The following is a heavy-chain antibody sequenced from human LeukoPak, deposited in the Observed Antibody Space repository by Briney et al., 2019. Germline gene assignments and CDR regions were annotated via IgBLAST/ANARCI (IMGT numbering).Heavy chain of an antibody. CDR2: VNTGGGSI. D-gene: IGHD3-10*01. CDR3: AKDRDMYYYGSGSYFDY. CDR1: GFTFSSYS. V-gene: IGHV3-21*04. J-gene: IGHJ4*02. Sequence: GGSLRLSCAASGFTFSSYSMNWVRQAPGKGLEWVSTVNTGGGSIYYTGSVKGRFTISRDNAKNSLYLQMNSLRAEDTAVYYCAKDRDMYYYGSGSYFDYWGQGTLVTVSS.